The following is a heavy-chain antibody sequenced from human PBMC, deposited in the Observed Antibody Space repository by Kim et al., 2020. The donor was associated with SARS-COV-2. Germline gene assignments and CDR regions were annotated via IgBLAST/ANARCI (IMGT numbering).Heavy chain of an antibody. CDR2: ISYDGSNK. J-gene: IGHJ4*02. V-gene: IGHV3-30-3*01. Sequence: GGSLRLSCAASGFTFSSYAMHWVRQAPGKGLEWVAVISYDGSNKYYADSVKGRFTISRDNSKNTLYLQMNSLRAEDTAVYYCARDHSFTMVRLDYWGQGTLVTVSS. CDR1: GFTFSSYA. CDR3: ARDHSFTMVRLDY. D-gene: IGHD3-10*01.